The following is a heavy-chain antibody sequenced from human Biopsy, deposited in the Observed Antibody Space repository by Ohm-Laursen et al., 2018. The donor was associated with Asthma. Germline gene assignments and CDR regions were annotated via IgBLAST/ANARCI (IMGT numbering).Heavy chain of an antibody. J-gene: IGHJ4*02. Sequence: TLSLTCAVSGDSFDSGDYSWTWIRQSPGVGLEWLGYIYRNGDTYYNPTLKNRVTIAIDRSKNQFSLRLRSVTAADTAVYYCARGWNCGGDCYSLDSWGQGTLVTVSS. D-gene: IGHD2-21*02. CDR3: ARGWNCGGDCYSLDS. V-gene: IGHV4-30-2*06. CDR2: IYRNGDT. CDR1: GDSFDSGDYS.